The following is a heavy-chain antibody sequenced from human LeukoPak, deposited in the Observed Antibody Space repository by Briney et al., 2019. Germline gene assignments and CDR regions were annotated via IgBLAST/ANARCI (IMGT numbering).Heavy chain of an antibody. CDR2: ISYDGSNK. CDR3: ARDTCSSTSCYPTFDY. CDR1: GFTVSSYA. D-gene: IGHD2-2*01. Sequence: GRSLRLSCAASGFTVSSYAMHWVRQAPGKGLEWVAVISYDGSNKYYADSVKGRFTISRDNSKNTLYLQMNSLRAEDTAVYYCARDTCSSTSCYPTFDYWGQGTLVTVSS. V-gene: IGHV3-30-3*01. J-gene: IGHJ4*02.